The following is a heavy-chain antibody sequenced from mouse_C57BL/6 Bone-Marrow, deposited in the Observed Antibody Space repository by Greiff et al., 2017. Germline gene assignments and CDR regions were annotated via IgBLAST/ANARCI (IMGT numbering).Heavy chain of an antibody. CDR2: INPSSGYT. CDR3: ARYGPNPYAMDY. CDR1: GYTFTSYT. J-gene: IGHJ4*01. D-gene: IGHD1-1*02. Sequence: QVQLQQSGAELARPGASVKMSCKASGYTFTSYTMHWVKQRPGQGLEWIGYINPSSGYTKYNQKFKDKATLTADNSSSTAYMQLSSLKSDDFAVYYCARYGPNPYAMDYWGQGTSVTVSS. V-gene: IGHV1-4*01.